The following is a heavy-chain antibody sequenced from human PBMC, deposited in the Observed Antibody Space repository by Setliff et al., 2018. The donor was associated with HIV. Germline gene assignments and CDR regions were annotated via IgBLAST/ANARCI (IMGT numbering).Heavy chain of an antibody. V-gene: IGHV4-34*01. CDR2: AIHSGIT. J-gene: IGHJ4*02. D-gene: IGHD3-16*01. Sequence: SETLSLTCGVYGGSVSAYEWRWIRQPPGKGLEWIGEAIHSGITYNPSLRSRVTISLDTSKNQFSLNLTSVTAADTAVYYCVRGEYYDVSAVYHDDRWGQGTLVTVSS. CDR3: VRGEYYDVSAVYHDDR. CDR1: GGSVSAYE.